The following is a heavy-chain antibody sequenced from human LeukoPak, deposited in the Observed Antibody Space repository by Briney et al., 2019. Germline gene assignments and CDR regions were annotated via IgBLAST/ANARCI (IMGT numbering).Heavy chain of an antibody. CDR1: GGSISYYY. Sequence: SETLSLTCTVSGGSISYYYWSWIRQPAGKGLEWIGRIYSSGSPTYNPSLKSRVTMSVDTAKNQFSLILSSVTAADTAVYYCARDRGDLGNFDYWGQGTLVTVSS. CDR3: ARDRGDLGNFDY. V-gene: IGHV4-4*07. CDR2: IYSSGSP. J-gene: IGHJ4*02. D-gene: IGHD3-10*01.